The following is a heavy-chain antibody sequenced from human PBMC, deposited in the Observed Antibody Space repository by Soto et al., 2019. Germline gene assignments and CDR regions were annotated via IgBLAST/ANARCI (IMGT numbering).Heavy chain of an antibody. CDR2: VYYSGGA. CDR1: GVSIHNSHSF. Sequence: PSETLSLTCAVSGVSIHNSHSFWGWIRQPPGKGLEFIANVYYSGGAHYNPSPKSRVTISVDTATDQVSLRMSSVTAADTAVYFCGRVVEGATRHTDFDSWGQGTLVTVSS. J-gene: IGHJ5*01. D-gene: IGHD2-21*01. CDR3: GRVVEGATRHTDFDS. V-gene: IGHV4-39*01.